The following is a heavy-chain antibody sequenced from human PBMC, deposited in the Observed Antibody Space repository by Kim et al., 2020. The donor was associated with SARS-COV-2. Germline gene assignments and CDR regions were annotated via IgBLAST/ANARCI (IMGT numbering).Heavy chain of an antibody. J-gene: IGHJ6*02. Sequence: GGSLRLSCAASGFTFSSYWMSWVRQAPGKGLEWVANIKQDGSEKYYVDSVKGRFTISRDNAKNSLYLQMNSLRAEDTAVYYCARGGESITIFGVVMNDYYYYGMDVWGQGTTVTVSS. CDR2: IKQDGSEK. D-gene: IGHD3-3*01. V-gene: IGHV3-7*01. CDR3: ARGGESITIFGVVMNDYYYYGMDV. CDR1: GFTFSSYW.